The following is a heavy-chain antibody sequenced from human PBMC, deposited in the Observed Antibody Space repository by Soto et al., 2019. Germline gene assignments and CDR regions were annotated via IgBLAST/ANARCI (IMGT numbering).Heavy chain of an antibody. D-gene: IGHD1-7*01. CDR3: AGYGRPVTGTTY. J-gene: IGHJ4*02. CDR2: INHSGST. Sequence: SETLSLTCAVYGGSFSGYYCSWIRQPPWKGLEWIGEINHSGSTNYNPSLKSRVTISVDTSKNQFSLKLSSVTAADTAVYYCAGYGRPVTGTTYCGQGTLVTVCS. V-gene: IGHV4-34*01. CDR1: GGSFSGYY.